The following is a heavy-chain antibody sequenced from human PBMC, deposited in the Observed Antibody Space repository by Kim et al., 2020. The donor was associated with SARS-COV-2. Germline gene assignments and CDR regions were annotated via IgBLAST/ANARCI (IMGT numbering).Heavy chain of an antibody. J-gene: IGHJ6*02. D-gene: IGHD3-22*01. CDR3: ATDLTQYYYDSSGYYRRYYYYGMDV. V-gene: IGHV1-24*01. Sequence: ASVKVSCKVSGYTLTELSMHWVRQAPGKGLEWMGGFDPEDGETIYAQKFQGRVTMTEDTSTDTAYMELSSLRSEDTAVYYCATDLTQYYYDSSGYYRRYYYYGMDVWGQGTTVTVSS. CDR1: GYTLTELS. CDR2: FDPEDGET.